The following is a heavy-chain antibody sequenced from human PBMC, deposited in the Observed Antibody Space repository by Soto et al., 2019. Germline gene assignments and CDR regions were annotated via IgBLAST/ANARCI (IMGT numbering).Heavy chain of an antibody. CDR2: ISAYNGST. CDR3: ARDLPHRDRYNWNDDAFDI. V-gene: IGHV1-18*01. CDR1: GYTFTSYG. Sequence: ASVKVSCKASGYTFTSYGISWVRQAPGQGLEWMGWISAYNGSTNYAQKLQGRVTMTTDTSTSTAYMELRSLRSDDTAVYYCARDLPHRDRYNWNDDAFDIWGQGTMVTVSS. D-gene: IGHD1-1*01. J-gene: IGHJ3*02.